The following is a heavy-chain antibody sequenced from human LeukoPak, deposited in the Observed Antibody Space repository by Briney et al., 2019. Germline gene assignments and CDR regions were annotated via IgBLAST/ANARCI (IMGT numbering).Heavy chain of an antibody. Sequence: GESLKISCTGSGNCFTTYWITWVRQMPGKGLEWMGIIYPGDSDSRYSPSFQGQVTMSADKSISTAYLQWSSLKASDTAIYYGAIQIYTYRYDYRGQGTLVTVSS. D-gene: IGHD3-16*02. CDR1: GNCFTTYW. CDR3: AIQIYTYRYDY. CDR2: IYPGDSDS. V-gene: IGHV5-51*01. J-gene: IGHJ4*02.